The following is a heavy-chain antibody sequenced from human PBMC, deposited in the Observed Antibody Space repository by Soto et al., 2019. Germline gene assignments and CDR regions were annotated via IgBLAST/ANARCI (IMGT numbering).Heavy chain of an antibody. V-gene: IGHV4-34*01. Sequence: SETLSLTCAVYGGSFSGYYWSWIRQPPGKGLEWIGEINHSGSTNYNPSLKSRVTISVDTSKNQFSLKLSSVTAADTAVYYCARIDPPDDFWSCLYYHGMEVWGQGTTVTGS. J-gene: IGHJ6*02. CDR3: ARIDPPDDFWSCLYYHGMEV. D-gene: IGHD3-3*01. CDR2: INHSGST. CDR1: GGSFSGYY.